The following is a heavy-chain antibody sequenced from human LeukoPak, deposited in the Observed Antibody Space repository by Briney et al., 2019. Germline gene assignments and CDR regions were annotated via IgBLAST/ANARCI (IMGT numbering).Heavy chain of an antibody. CDR2: IYAGDST. V-gene: IGHV3-53*01. CDR1: GFTVSSSY. CDR3: ARSYTHYDFWSGYTYQNYFDP. Sequence: GGSLRLSCAASGFTVSSSYISWVRQAPRKGLEWVSVIYAGDSTYYADSVKGRFIISRDNSKNTVYLQMDSLRAEDTAVYYCARSYTHYDFWSGYTYQNYFDPWGQGTLVTVSS. J-gene: IGHJ5*02. D-gene: IGHD3-3*01.